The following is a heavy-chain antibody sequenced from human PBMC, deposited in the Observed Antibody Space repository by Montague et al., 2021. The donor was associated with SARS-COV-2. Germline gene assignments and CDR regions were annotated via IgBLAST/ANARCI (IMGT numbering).Heavy chain of an antibody. CDR3: ARLRDGVVPSPILGVGPYYSYYYMDV. CDR2: IHHGGST. V-gene: IGHV4-34*01. J-gene: IGHJ6*03. D-gene: IGHD3-10*01. Sequence: SETLSLTCAVHGTSFSGYYWNWIRQPPGKGLEWIGEIHHGGSTNYNPSLKSRVTISADTSKNQFSLKLTPVAAADTAVYYCARLRDGVVPSPILGVGPYYSYYYMDVWGRGTTVTVSS. CDR1: GTSFSGYY.